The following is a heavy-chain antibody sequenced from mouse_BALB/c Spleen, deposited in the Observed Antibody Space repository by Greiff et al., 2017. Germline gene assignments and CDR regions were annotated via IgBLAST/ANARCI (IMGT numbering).Heavy chain of an antibody. CDR2: ISYSGST. Sequence: EVQLQQSGPGLVKPSQSLSLTCTVTGYSITSDYAWNWIRQFPGNKLEWMGYISYSGSTSYNPSLKSRISITRDTSKNQFFLQLNSVTTEDTATYYCASNYYGSSPYWGQGTLVTVSA. CDR1: GYSITSDYA. CDR3: ASNYYGSSPY. J-gene: IGHJ3*01. V-gene: IGHV3-2*02. D-gene: IGHD1-1*01.